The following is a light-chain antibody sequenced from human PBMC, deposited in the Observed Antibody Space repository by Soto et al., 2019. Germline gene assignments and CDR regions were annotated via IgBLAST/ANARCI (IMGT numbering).Light chain of an antibody. V-gene: IGKV3-20*01. CDR2: GPS. Sequence: EIVLTQSPGTLSLSPGERATLSCRASQTVNSNYLACYQQKPGQAPRLLISGPSIRATGVPNGFSGSGSGTDFTLTITRLEHEDFAVYYCQQYGTSPLTFGGGTRVDIK. J-gene: IGKJ4*01. CDR3: QQYGTSPLT. CDR1: QTVNSNY.